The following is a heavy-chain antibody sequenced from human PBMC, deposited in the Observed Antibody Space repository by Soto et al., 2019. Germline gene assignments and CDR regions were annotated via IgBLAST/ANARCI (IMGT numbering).Heavy chain of an antibody. V-gene: IGHV3-53*04. CDR3: ARDSGIAAAGDYYYDYGMDV. J-gene: IGHJ6*02. D-gene: IGHD6-13*01. CDR2: IYSGGST. Sequence: EVQLVESGGGLVQPGGSLRLSCAASGFTVSSNYMSWVRQAPGKGLEWVSGIYSGGSTYYADSVKGRFTISRHNSKNTLYLQMNSLRAEDTAVYYCARDSGIAAAGDYYYDYGMDVWGQGTTVTVSS. CDR1: GFTVSSNY.